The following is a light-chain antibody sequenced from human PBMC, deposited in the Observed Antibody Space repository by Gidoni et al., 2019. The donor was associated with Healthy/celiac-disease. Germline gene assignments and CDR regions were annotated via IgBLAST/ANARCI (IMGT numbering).Light chain of an antibody. CDR3: CSYAGSSTPYV. CDR2: EVI. CDR1: SSDVGSYNL. V-gene: IGLV2-23*02. Sequence: QSALTQPASVSGSPGQSITISCTGTSSDVGSYNLVSWYQKHPGKAPKLMISEVIKRPSGVSNRFAGFKSGNTASLTISGIQAEDDADYYCCSYAGSSTPYVFGTGTKVTVL. J-gene: IGLJ1*01.